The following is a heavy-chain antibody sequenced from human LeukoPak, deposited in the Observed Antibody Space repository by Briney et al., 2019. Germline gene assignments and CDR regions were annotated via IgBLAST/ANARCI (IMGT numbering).Heavy chain of an antibody. CDR1: GFTFSSYG. CDR2: IRYDGSNK. CDR3: AKDLRGTFIGDFDS. D-gene: IGHD1-26*01. Sequence: GGSLRLSCAASGFTFSSYGMHWVRQAPGKGLEWVAFIRYDGSNKYYADSVKGRFTISRDNAKNSLYLQMNSLRAEDTAVYYCAKDLRGTFIGDFDSWGQGTLVTVSS. V-gene: IGHV3-30*02. J-gene: IGHJ4*02.